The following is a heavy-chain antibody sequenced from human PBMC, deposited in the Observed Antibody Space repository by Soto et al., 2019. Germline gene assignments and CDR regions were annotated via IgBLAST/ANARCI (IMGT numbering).Heavy chain of an antibody. D-gene: IGHD6-13*01. CDR1: GGSVSSGCYY. V-gene: IGHV4-61*01. Sequence: SETLSLTCTVSGGSVSSGCYYWSWLRQPPGKGLEWIGYIYYSESTNYNPSLKSRVTISVDTSKNQFSLKLSSVTAADTAVYYCASSIAAAGTCFDYWGQGTLVTVSS. J-gene: IGHJ4*02. CDR3: ASSIAAAGTCFDY. CDR2: IYYSEST.